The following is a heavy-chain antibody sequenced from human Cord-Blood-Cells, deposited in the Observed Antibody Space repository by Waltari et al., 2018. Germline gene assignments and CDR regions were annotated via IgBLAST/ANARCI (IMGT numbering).Heavy chain of an antibody. D-gene: IGHD6-13*01. CDR1: GGSISSYS. V-gene: IGHV4-59*01. CDR2: IYYGGST. J-gene: IGHJ3*02. CDR3: ARCSSSWYAFDI. Sequence: QVQLQESGPGLGTPSETLSLTCTASGGSISSYSCSRIRQPPGKGLEWIGYIYYGGSTNYNPSLKSRVTISVDTSKNHFSLKLSSVTAADTAVYYCARCSSSWYAFDIWGQGTMVTVSS.